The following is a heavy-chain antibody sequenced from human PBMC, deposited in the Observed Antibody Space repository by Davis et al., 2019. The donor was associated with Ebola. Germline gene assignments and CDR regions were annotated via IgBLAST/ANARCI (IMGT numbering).Heavy chain of an antibody. CDR2: IKHSGNT. J-gene: IGHJ6*03. V-gene: IGHV4-34*01. Sequence: PSETLSLTCAVYGGSFRDYYWSWFRQPPGQGLEWIGAIKHSGNTNYKASLKSRVSISVDTSKKQFSLRLTSVTAADTAVYYCARGIGYQRPYYMDVWGNGTTVTVSS. D-gene: IGHD2-2*01. CDR1: GGSFRDYY. CDR3: ARGIGYQRPYYMDV.